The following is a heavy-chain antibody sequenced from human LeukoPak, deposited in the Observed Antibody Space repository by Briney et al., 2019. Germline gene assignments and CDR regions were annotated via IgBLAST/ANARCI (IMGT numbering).Heavy chain of an antibody. CDR2: IRSKAYGGKT. Sequence: GGSLRLSCTASGFTFGDYAMSWFRQAPGKGLEWVGFIRSKAYGGKTEYAASVKGRFTISRDDSKSIAYLQMNSLKTEDTAVYYCTRTEWGIVGASDAFDIWGQGTMVTVSS. D-gene: IGHD1-26*01. J-gene: IGHJ3*02. V-gene: IGHV3-49*03. CDR3: TRTEWGIVGASDAFDI. CDR1: GFTFGDYA.